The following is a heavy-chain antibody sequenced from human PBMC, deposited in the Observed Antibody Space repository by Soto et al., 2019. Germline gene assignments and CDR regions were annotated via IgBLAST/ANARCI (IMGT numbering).Heavy chain of an antibody. V-gene: IGHV1-18*01. CDR2: ISTNNGNT. D-gene: IGHD6-13*01. Sequence: QVQLVQSGAEVKKPGASVKVSCKASGYTFTSYGISWVRQAPGQGPEWMGWISTNNGNTNYAQKIRGRATMTTDTSTSTAYMALRSLRSDDTAVYYCATHTSSWPFDYWGQGTLVTVSS. CDR1: GYTFTSYG. CDR3: ATHTSSWPFDY. J-gene: IGHJ4*02.